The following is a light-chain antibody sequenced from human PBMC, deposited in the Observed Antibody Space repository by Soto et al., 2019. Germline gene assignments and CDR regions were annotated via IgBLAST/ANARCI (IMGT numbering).Light chain of an antibody. CDR2: GAS. V-gene: IGKV3-20*01. CDR1: QSVDSSF. CDR3: QQYVSSVT. J-gene: IGKJ1*01. Sequence: EIVLTQSPGFLSLSPGERATLSCRASQSVDSSFFAWYQQKPGQAPRLLIYGASKRATGIPDRFIGSGSGTDFPLTISRLEPEDFAVYYCQQYVSSVTFGQGTKVEIK.